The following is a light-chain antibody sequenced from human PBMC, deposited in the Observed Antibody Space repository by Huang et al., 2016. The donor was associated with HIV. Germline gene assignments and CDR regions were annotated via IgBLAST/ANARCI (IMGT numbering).Light chain of an antibody. CDR2: RAS. CDR1: QSIGYW. CDR3: QQYNIYSWT. Sequence: DIQMTQSPYTLSASVGDRVTITCRASQSIGYWLAWYQQKPGKAPNLLIYRASNLQSGVPSRFSGSGSVTEFTLTISGLQPDDFATYYCQQYNIYSWTFGQGTKVEIK. V-gene: IGKV1-5*03. J-gene: IGKJ1*01.